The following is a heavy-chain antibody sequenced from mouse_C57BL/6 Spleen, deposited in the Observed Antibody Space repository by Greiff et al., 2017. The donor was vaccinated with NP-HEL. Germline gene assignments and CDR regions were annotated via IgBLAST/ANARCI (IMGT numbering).Heavy chain of an antibody. CDR2: IWTGGGT. V-gene: IGHV2-9-1*01. J-gene: IGHJ1*03. Sequence: QVQLKESGPGLVAPSQSLSITCTVSGFSLTSYAISWVRQPPGKGLEWLEVIWTGGGTNYNSALKSRLSISKDNSKSQVFLKMNSLQTDDTTRYYCARNREDGYFDVWGTGTTVTVSS. CDR1: GFSLTSYA. CDR3: ARNREDGYFDV. D-gene: IGHD3-3*01.